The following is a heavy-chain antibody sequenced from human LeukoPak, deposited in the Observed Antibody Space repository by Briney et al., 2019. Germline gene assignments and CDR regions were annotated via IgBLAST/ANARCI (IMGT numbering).Heavy chain of an antibody. D-gene: IGHD3-10*01. V-gene: IGHV4-59*01. J-gene: IGHJ4*02. CDR3: ARVKGREGSTVIIDY. CDR1: GGSISTYY. CDR2: IYNSGST. Sequence: SETLSLTCTVSGGSISTYYWSWVRQPPGKGLEWIGYIYNSGSTNYDPSLKSRVTISVDTSKNQFSLKLSSVTTADTAVYYCARVKGREGSTVIIDYWGQGALVTVSS.